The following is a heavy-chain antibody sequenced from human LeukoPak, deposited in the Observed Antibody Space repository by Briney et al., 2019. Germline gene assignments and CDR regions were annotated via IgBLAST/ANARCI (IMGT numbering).Heavy chain of an antibody. J-gene: IGHJ4*02. CDR1: GFTFSSYA. CDR2: ISGSGGST. Sequence: PGGSLRLSCAASGFTFSSYAMSWVRQAPGKGLEWVSAISGSGGSTYYADSVKGRFTLSRDNSKNTLYLQMNSLRAEDTAVYYCAKARGSTSSLSIDSWGQGTLVTVSS. V-gene: IGHV3-23*01. D-gene: IGHD2-15*01. CDR3: AKARGSTSSLSIDS.